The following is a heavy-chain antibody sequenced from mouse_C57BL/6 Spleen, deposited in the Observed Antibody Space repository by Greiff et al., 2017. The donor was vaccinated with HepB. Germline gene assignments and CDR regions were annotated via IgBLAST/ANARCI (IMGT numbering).Heavy chain of an antibody. J-gene: IGHJ3*01. Sequence: DVKLQESGPGMVKPSQSLSLTCTVTGYSITSGYDWHWIRHFPGNKLEWMGYISYSGSTNYNPSLKSRISITHDTSKNHFFLKLNSVTTEDTATYYCAREGKGAWFAYWGQGTLVTVSA. V-gene: IGHV3-1*01. CDR3: AREGKGAWFAY. CDR2: ISYSGST. CDR1: GYSITSGYD.